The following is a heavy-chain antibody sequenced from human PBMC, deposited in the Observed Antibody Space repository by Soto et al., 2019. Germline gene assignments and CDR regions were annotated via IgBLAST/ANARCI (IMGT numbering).Heavy chain of an antibody. Sequence: SETLSLTCAVYGGSFSGYYWSWIRQPPGKGLEWIGEINHSGSTNYNPSLKSRVTISVDTSKYQFSLKLSSVTAADTAVYYCARRGPSDSSGYYAPGAFDIWGQGTMVTVSS. CDR1: GGSFSGYY. D-gene: IGHD3-22*01. CDR3: ARRGPSDSSGYYAPGAFDI. J-gene: IGHJ3*02. V-gene: IGHV4-34*01. CDR2: INHSGST.